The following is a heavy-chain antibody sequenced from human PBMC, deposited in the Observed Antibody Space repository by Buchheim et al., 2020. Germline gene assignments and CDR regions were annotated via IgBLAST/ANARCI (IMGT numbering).Heavy chain of an antibody. CDR1: GYSFTTYD. CDR2: MNPNSGNT. Sequence: QVALVQSGAEVRKPGASVKVSCKTSGYSFTTYDINWVRQATGQGLEWMGWMNPNSGNTGYAQKFQGRVTMTRNTSISTAYMELSSLRSEDTAVYYCARPYYVWGSYRYVSWFDPWGQGTL. V-gene: IGHV1-8*02. D-gene: IGHD3-16*02. J-gene: IGHJ5*02. CDR3: ARPYYVWGSYRYVSWFDP.